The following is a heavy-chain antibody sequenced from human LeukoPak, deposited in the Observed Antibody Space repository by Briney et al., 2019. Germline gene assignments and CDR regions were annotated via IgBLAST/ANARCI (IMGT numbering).Heavy chain of an antibody. V-gene: IGHV1-2*02. CDR3: ARAAYSSGWYPGY. Sequence: GASVKVSCKASGYTFTGYYMHWVRQAPGQGLEWMGWINPNSGGTNYAQKFQGRVTMTRDTSISTAYIELSRLISDDTALYYCARAAYSSGWYPGYWGQGTLVTVSS. J-gene: IGHJ4*02. D-gene: IGHD6-19*01. CDR2: INPNSGGT. CDR1: GYTFTGYY.